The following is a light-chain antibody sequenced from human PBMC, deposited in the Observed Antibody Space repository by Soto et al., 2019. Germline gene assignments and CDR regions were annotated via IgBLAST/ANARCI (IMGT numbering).Light chain of an antibody. V-gene: IGKV1-5*03. CDR2: QAS. J-gene: IGKJ1*01. CDR3: LQYQSYWT. CDR1: QSISRQ. Sequence: DIELTQSPSTLSASVGDRVTITCRASQSISRQLAWYQQKPGKAPNLLIYQASNLETGVPSRFTGSGSGTEFRLTSSSLQPDYLATYYCLQYQSYWTFGQGTKVEVK.